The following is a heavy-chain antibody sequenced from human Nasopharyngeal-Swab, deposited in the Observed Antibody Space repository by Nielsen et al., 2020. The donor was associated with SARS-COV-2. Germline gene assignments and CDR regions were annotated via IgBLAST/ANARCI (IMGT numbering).Heavy chain of an antibody. CDR1: GGSISSGSYY. J-gene: IGHJ4*02. Sequence: LRLSCTVSGGSISSGSYYWSWIRQPAGKGLEWIGRIYTSGSTNYNPSLKSRVTISVDTSKNQFSLKLSSVTAADTAVYYCASSTGRWDYFDYWGQGTLVTVSS. CDR3: ASSTGRWDYFDY. CDR2: IYTSGST. V-gene: IGHV4-61*02. D-gene: IGHD2-15*01.